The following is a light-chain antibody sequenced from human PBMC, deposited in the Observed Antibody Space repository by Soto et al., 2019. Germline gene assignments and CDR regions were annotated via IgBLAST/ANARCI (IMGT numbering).Light chain of an antibody. CDR3: QQRSNWLLT. CDR2: DAS. Sequence: EIVLTQSPVTPSLSPGERATLSCRASQSVSSYLAWYQQKPGQAPRLLIYDASNRATGIPARFSGSGSGTDFTLTISSLEPEDFAVYYCQQRSNWLLTFGGGTKVEIK. V-gene: IGKV3-11*01. CDR1: QSVSSY. J-gene: IGKJ4*01.